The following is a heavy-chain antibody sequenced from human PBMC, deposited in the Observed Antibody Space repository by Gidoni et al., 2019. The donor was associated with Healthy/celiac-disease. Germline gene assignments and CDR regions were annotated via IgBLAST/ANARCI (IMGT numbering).Heavy chain of an antibody. V-gene: IGHV1-8*01. CDR1: GYTFTSYD. J-gene: IGHJ6*03. D-gene: IGHD1-26*01. Sequence: QVQLEQSGAEVKKPGASVTVSCTAAGYTFTSYDINWVRQATGQGLEWMGWMNPNSGNTGYAQKFQGRVTMTRNTSISTAYMELSSLRSEDTAVYYCAIAARIVGATFYYYYMDVWGKGTTVTVSS. CDR3: AIAARIVGATFYYYYMDV. CDR2: MNPNSGNT.